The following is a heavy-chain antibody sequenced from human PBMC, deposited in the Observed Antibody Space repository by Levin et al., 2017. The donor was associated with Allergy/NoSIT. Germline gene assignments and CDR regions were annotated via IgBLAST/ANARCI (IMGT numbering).Heavy chain of an antibody. D-gene: IGHD4-17*01. Sequence: SQTLSLTCTVSGGSISSYYWSWIRQPPGKGLEWIGYIYYSGSTNYNPSLKSRVTISVDTSKNQFSLKLSSVTAADTAVYYCARGYGDYGDAFDIWGQGTMVTVSS. CDR1: GGSISSYY. CDR2: IYYSGST. J-gene: IGHJ3*02. CDR3: ARGYGDYGDAFDI. V-gene: IGHV4-59*01.